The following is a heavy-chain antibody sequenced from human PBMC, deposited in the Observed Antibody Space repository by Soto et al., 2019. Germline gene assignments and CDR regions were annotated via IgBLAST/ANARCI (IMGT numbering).Heavy chain of an antibody. J-gene: IGHJ6*02. D-gene: IGHD6-13*01. Sequence: PGGSVKLSCAASGFSFSSYAMHWVRQAPGKGLEWVAVISYDGSNKYYADSVKGRFTISRDNSKNTLYLQMNSLRAEDTAVYYCARAHQQQLVLRNYYYGMDVWGQGTTVTVSS. V-gene: IGHV3-30-3*01. CDR2: ISYDGSNK. CDR3: ARAHQQQLVLRNYYYGMDV. CDR1: GFSFSSYA.